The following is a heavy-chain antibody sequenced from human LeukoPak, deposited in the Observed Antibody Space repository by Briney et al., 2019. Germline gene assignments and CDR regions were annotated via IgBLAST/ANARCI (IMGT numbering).Heavy chain of an antibody. Sequence: PGGSLRLSCAASGFTFSSYGMHWVRQAPGKGLEWVAVIWYDGSNKYYADSVKGRFTISRDNSKNTLYLQMNSLRAEDTAVYYCARDRILQHRDGYTLGYWGQGTLVTVSS. J-gene: IGHJ4*02. D-gene: IGHD5-24*01. V-gene: IGHV3-33*01. CDR1: GFTFSSYG. CDR3: ARDRILQHRDGYTLGY. CDR2: IWYDGSNK.